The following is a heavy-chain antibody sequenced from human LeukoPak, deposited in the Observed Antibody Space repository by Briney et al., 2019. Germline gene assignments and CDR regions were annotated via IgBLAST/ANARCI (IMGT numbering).Heavy chain of an antibody. D-gene: IGHD3-22*01. CDR2: ISYDGSNK. V-gene: IGHV3-30*18. Sequence: GRPLRLSCAASGFTFSSYGMHWVRQAPGKGLEWVAVISYDGSNKYYADSVKGRFTISRDNSKNTLYLQMNSLRAEDTAVYYCAKDRLDEISSGCLDYWGQGTLVTVSS. J-gene: IGHJ4*02. CDR3: AKDRLDEISSGCLDY. CDR1: GFTFSSYG.